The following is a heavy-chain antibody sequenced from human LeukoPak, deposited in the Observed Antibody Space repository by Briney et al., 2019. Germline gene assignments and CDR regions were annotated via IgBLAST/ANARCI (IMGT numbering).Heavy chain of an antibody. D-gene: IGHD3-9*01. CDR3: ARGNYDILTGYRTWAFAP. J-gene: IGHJ5*02. Sequence: PSETLSLTCAVYGGSFSGYYWSWIRQPPGKGLEWIGEINHSGSTNYNPSLKSRVTISVDTSKNQFSLKLGSVTAADTAVYYCARGNYDILTGYRTWAFAPWGQGTLVTVSS. CDR2: INHSGST. V-gene: IGHV4-34*01. CDR1: GGSFSGYY.